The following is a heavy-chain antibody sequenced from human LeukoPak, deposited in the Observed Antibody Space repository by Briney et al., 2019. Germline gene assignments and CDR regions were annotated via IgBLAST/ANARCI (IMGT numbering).Heavy chain of an antibody. J-gene: IGHJ3*02. Sequence: SETLSLTCTVSGGSISSGGYYWSWIRQHPGKGLGWIGYIYYSGSTYYNPSLKSRVTISVDTSKNQFSLKLSSVTAADTAVYYCARMVVVFDAFDIWGQGTMVTVSS. V-gene: IGHV4-31*03. CDR2: IYYSGST. CDR1: GGSISSGGYY. D-gene: IGHD3-22*01. CDR3: ARMVVVFDAFDI.